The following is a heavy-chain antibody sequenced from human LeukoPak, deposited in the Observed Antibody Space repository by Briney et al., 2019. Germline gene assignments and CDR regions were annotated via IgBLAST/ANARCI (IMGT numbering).Heavy chain of an antibody. J-gene: IGHJ4*02. Sequence: GGSLRLSCASSGFTFSSYGMQWVRQAPGKALEWVAVIWYDGSNKFDGVSVTDRLTNSRDNSKTALYLQMNSHRAEDTAVYYCASSPYYYGSGVNWNDGDEVPDDWGEGTLVTVSS. CDR3: ASSPYYYGSGVNWNDGDEVPDD. V-gene: IGHV3-33*01. D-gene: IGHD3-10*01. CDR2: IWYDGSNK. CDR1: GFTFSSYG.